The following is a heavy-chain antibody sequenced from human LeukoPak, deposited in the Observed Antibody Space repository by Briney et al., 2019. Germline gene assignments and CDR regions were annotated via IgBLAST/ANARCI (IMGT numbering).Heavy chain of an antibody. J-gene: IGHJ4*02. CDR1: GGSISSYY. CDR3: ATLREYGEDY. V-gene: IGHV4-59*08. CDR2: IYYSGST. D-gene: IGHD3-10*01. Sequence: SETLSLTCTVSGGSISSYYWSWIRQPPGKGLEWIGYIYYSGSTNYNPSLKSRVTISVDTSKNQFSLKLSSVTAADTAVYYCATLREYGEDYWGQGTLVTVSS.